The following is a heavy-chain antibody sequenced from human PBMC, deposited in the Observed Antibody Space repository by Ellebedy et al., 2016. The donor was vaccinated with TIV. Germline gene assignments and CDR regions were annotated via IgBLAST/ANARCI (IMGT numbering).Heavy chain of an antibody. J-gene: IGHJ4*02. CDR3: ARDGACGGDCYGDNY. V-gene: IGHV1-2*02. CDR2: INPNIGGT. CDR1: GYSFTDYY. D-gene: IGHD2-21*02. Sequence: AASVKVSCKTSGYSFTDYYMYWVRQVPGHGLEWMGWINPNIGGTKYVQKVHGSVTMTRDTSISTAYMELSWLRSDDTAVYYCARDGACGGDCYGDNYWGQGSLVTVSS.